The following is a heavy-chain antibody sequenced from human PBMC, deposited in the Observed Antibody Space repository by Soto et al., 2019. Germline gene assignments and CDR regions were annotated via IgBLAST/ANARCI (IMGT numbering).Heavy chain of an antibody. D-gene: IGHD3-22*01. V-gene: IGHV4-59*01. CDR1: GGSISSYY. J-gene: IGHJ4*02. CDR2: IYYSGST. CDR3: ARGAYYYDSSGYYPFDY. Sequence: QSQTLSLTCTVSGGSISSYYWSWIRQPPGKGLEWIGYIYYSGSTNYNPSLKSRVTISVDTSKNQFSLKLSSVTAADTAVYYCARGAYYYDSSGYYPFDYWGQGTLVTVSS.